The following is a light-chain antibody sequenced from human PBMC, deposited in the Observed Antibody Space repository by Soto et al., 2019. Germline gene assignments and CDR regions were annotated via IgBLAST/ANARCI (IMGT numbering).Light chain of an antibody. V-gene: IGLV1-40*01. CDR2: GNT. CDR1: SSNIGAGYE. Sequence: SVLTQPPSVSGAPGQRVTISCTGSSSNIGAGYEVHWYQHLPGKAPKLLIYGNTNRPSGVPDRFSGSKSGTSASLAITGLQAEDEADYYCQSYDSSLSASEVFGGGTKVTVL. CDR3: QSYDSSLSASEV. J-gene: IGLJ1*01.